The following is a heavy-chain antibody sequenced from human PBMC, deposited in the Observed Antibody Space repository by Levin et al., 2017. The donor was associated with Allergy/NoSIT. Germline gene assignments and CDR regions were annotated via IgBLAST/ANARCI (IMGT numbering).Heavy chain of an antibody. CDR2: IYYSGST. J-gene: IGHJ3*02. Sequence: LRLSCTVSGGSISSGGYYWSWIRQHPGTGLEWIGYIYYSGSTYYNPSLKSRVTISVDTSKNQFSLKLSSVTAADTAVYYCARDLKYYDILTGYQEDAFDIWGQGTMVTVSS. CDR3: ARDLKYYDILTGYQEDAFDI. V-gene: IGHV4-31*03. CDR1: GGSISSGGYY. D-gene: IGHD3-9*01.